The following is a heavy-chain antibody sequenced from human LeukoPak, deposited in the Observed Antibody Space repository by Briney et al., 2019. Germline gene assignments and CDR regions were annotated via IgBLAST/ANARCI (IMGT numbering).Heavy chain of an antibody. CDR2: ISAYNGNT. J-gene: IGHJ4*02. Sequence: PGASVKVSCKASGYTFTGYYMHWVRQAPGQGLEWMGWISAYNGNTNYAQKLQGRVTMTTDTSTSTAYMELRSLRSDDTAVYYCAREAIEDSSSSLSFDYWGQGTLVTVSS. CDR3: AREAIEDSSSSLSFDY. D-gene: IGHD6-6*01. CDR1: GYTFTGYY. V-gene: IGHV1-18*04.